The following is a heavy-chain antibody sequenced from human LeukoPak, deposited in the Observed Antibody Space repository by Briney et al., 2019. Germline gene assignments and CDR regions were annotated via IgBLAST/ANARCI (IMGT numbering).Heavy chain of an antibody. V-gene: IGHV4-39*07. CDR1: GGSISSGSYY. CDR3: ARGPPRGYSDAFDI. J-gene: IGHJ3*02. D-gene: IGHD1-1*01. Sequence: SETLSLTCTVSGGSISSGSYYWGWIRQPPGRGLEWIGSIYYSGSTYYNPSLKSRVTIFIDTSKNQFSLKLSSVTAADTAVYYCARGPPRGYSDAFDIWGQGTMVTVSS. CDR2: IYYSGST.